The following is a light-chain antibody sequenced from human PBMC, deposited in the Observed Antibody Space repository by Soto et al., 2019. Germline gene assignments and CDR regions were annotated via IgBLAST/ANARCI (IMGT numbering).Light chain of an antibody. J-gene: IGKJ3*01. Sequence: AIRMTQSPSSLSASTGDRVTITCRASQGISSYLAWYQQKPGKAPKLLIYAESTLQSGVPSRFRGRGSGTDFTLTISCLQSEDFATYYCQQYYSYPIFTFGPGTKVDIK. V-gene: IGKV1-8*01. CDR3: QQYYSYPIFT. CDR1: QGISSY. CDR2: AES.